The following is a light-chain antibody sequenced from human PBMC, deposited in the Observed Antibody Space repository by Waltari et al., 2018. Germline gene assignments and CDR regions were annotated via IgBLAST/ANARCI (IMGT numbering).Light chain of an antibody. CDR2: DAS. Sequence: EIVLTQSPGTLALSPGESATLSCRASQSVGRSLAWYQQKPGQAPRLLMYDASSRATGIPDRFSGSGSGTDFSLTISRLEPEDVAVYYCQKYVTLPATFGQGTKVEIK. J-gene: IGKJ1*01. V-gene: IGKV3-20*01. CDR1: QSVGRS. CDR3: QKYVTLPAT.